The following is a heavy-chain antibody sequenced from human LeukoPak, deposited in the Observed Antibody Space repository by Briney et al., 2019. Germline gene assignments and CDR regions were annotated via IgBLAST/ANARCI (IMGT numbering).Heavy chain of an antibody. J-gene: IGHJ4*02. Sequence: GGSLRLSCAASGFTFSSYAMSWVRQAPGKGLEWVSAISGSGGSTYYADSVKGRFTISRDSSKNTLYLQMNSLRAEDTAVYYCAKSLVLLWFGEFDYWGQGTLVTVSS. CDR1: GFTFSSYA. D-gene: IGHD3-10*01. V-gene: IGHV3-23*01. CDR3: AKSLVLLWFGEFDY. CDR2: ISGSGGST.